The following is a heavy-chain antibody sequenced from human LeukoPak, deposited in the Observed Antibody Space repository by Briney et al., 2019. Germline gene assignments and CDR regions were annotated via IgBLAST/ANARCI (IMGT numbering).Heavy chain of an antibody. CDR3: TRDADGGLVYDY. Sequence: ASVKVSCKASEYTFTSYYIHWVRQAPGQGLEWMGVINPTTGRTTYPQKFQGRGTMTRDTSTRTVYMELSSLRSEDTAVYYCTRDADGGLVYDYWGQGTLVTVSS. J-gene: IGHJ4*01. V-gene: IGHV1-46*01. D-gene: IGHD3/OR15-3a*01. CDR1: EYTFTSYY. CDR2: INPTTGRT.